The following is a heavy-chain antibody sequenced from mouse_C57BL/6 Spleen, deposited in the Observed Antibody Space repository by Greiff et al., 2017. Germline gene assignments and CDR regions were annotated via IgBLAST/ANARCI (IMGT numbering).Heavy chain of an antibody. CDR3: ARQRSNYPYYFDY. CDR2: ISSGGSYT. J-gene: IGHJ2*01. D-gene: IGHD2-5*01. V-gene: IGHV5-6*01. CDR1: GFTFSSYG. Sequence: EVKLMESGGDLVKPGGSLKLSCAASGFTFSSYGMSWVRQTPDKRLEWVATISSGGSYTYYPDSVKGRFTISRDNAKNTLYLQMSSLKSEDTAMYYCARQRSNYPYYFDYWGQGTTLTVSS.